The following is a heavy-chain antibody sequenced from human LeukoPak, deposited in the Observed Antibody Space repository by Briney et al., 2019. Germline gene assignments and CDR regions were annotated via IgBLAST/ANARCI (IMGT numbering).Heavy chain of an antibody. CDR1: GFTVSSNY. CDR3: ARVLDYYDSSGYSYGMDV. D-gene: IGHD3-22*01. Sequence: GGSLRLSCEASGFTVSSNYMSWVRQAPGKGLEWVSVIYSGGSTYYADSVKGRFTISRDNSKNTLYLQMNSLRAEDTAVYYCARVLDYYDSSGYSYGMDVWGQGTTVTVSS. J-gene: IGHJ6*02. V-gene: IGHV3-53*01. CDR2: IYSGGST.